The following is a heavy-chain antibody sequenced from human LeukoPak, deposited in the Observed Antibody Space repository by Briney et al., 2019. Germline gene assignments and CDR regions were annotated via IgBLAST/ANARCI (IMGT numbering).Heavy chain of an antibody. V-gene: IGHV3-30*02. Sequence: GGSLRLSCAASGFTFSSYGMHWVRQAPGKGLEWVAFVRYDGSNKYYADSVKGRFTISRENSKKTLYLQMNSLRAEDTAVYYCAKGIYGSGRGAGFDYWGQGTLVTVSS. CDR2: VRYDGSNK. D-gene: IGHD3-10*01. CDR1: GFTFSSYG. J-gene: IGHJ4*02. CDR3: AKGIYGSGRGAGFDY.